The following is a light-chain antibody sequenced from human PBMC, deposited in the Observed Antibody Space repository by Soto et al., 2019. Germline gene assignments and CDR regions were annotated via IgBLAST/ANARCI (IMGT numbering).Light chain of an antibody. J-gene: IGKJ1*01. CDR1: QSVSSN. Sequence: EIVMTQSPATLSVSPGERATLSCRASQSVSSNLAWYQQTPGQTPRLLIYAASSRATGIPDRFSGSGSGTDFSLTISRLEAEDFAVYYCQQYGSSPRTFGQGTKVDIK. CDR2: AAS. CDR3: QQYGSSPRT. V-gene: IGKV3-20*01.